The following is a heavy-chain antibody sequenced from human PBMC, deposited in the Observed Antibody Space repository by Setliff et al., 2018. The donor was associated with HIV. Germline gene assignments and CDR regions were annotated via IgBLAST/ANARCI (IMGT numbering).Heavy chain of an antibody. V-gene: IGHV4-61*09. D-gene: IGHD3-10*01. CDR1: GGSISSNNYF. CDR3: ASRAGGDF. J-gene: IGHJ3*01. Sequence: SETLSLTCTVSGGSISSNNYFWSWIRQPAGKGLEWIGHIYPSGSTNSNPSLKSRVTISVDTSKNQFSLNLSSVTAADTAVYYCASRAGGDFWGQGTMVTVSS. CDR2: IYPSGST.